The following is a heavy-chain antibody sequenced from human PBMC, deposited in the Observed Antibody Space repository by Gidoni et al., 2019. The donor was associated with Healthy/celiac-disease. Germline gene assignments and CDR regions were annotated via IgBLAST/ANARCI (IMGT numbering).Heavy chain of an antibody. D-gene: IGHD2-2*01. V-gene: IGHV3-30*03. Sequence: QVQLVESGGGVVQPGRSLRLYCAASGFTFSSYGMHWVRQAPGKGLEWVAVISYDGSNKYYADSVKGRFTISRDNSKNTLYLQMNSLRAEDTAVYYCATTDCSSTSCYWGGFDYWGQGTLVTVSS. CDR1: GFTFSSYG. CDR2: ISYDGSNK. CDR3: ATTDCSSTSCYWGGFDY. J-gene: IGHJ4*02.